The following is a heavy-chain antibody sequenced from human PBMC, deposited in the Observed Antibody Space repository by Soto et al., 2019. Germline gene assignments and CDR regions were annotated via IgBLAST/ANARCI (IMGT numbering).Heavy chain of an antibody. CDR2: IYYSGST. J-gene: IGHJ4*02. V-gene: IGHV4-30-4*01. CDR1: GGSISSGDYY. CDR3: ASGLWQQLAPVDY. Sequence: TLSLTCTVSGGSISSGDYYWSWIRQPPGKGLECVGYIYYSGSTYYNPSLKSRVTISVDTSKNQFSLKLSSVTAADTAVYYCASGLWQQLAPVDYWGQGTMGTVSS. D-gene: IGHD6-13*01.